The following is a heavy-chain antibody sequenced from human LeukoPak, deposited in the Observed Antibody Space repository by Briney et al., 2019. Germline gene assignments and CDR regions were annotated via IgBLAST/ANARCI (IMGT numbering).Heavy chain of an antibody. J-gene: IGHJ6*03. CDR3: AKPTLEWLSKGHHMDV. V-gene: IGHV3-23*01. CDR2: ISGSGGST. Sequence: GGSLRLSCAASGFTFRNYAMTWVRQAPGKGLEWVSGISGSGGSTYHADSVKGRFTISRDNSNNTLYLQMNSLRAEDTAIYYCAKPTLEWLSKGHHMDVWGKGATVTVSS. D-gene: IGHD3-3*01. CDR1: GFTFRNYA.